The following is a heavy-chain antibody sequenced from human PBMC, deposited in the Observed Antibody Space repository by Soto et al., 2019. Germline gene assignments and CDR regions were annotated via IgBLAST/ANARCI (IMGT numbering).Heavy chain of an antibody. J-gene: IGHJ4*02. CDR3: ARGKDYYDSSGYYFDY. V-gene: IGHV5-51*01. D-gene: IGHD3-22*01. Sequence: GESLKISCKCSGDGFSSYWIGRVRQMPGKGLEWMGIIYPGDSQTIYSPSFQGQVTMSADKSISTAYLQWSSLKASDTAIYYCARGKDYYDSSGYYFDYWGQGTLVTVSS. CDR1: GDGFSSYW. CDR2: IYPGDSQT.